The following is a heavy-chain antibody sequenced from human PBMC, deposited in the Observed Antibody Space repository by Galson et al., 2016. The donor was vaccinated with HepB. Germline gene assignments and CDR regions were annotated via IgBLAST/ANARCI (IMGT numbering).Heavy chain of an antibody. D-gene: IGHD3-9*01. CDR3: AGSWFGILTGYYP. CDR1: GFPFISSA. Sequence: SVKVSCKASGFPFISSAVQWVRQARGQRLEWMGWIVIGGGDTIYAQKFQERVTITRDVSTSTAYMELSSLRSEDTAVYYCAGSWFGILTGYYPWGQGTLVTVSS. V-gene: IGHV1-58*01. CDR2: IVIGGGDT. J-gene: IGHJ5*02.